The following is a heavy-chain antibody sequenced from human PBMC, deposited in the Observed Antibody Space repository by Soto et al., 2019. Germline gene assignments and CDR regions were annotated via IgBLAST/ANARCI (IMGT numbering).Heavy chain of an antibody. J-gene: IGHJ6*02. D-gene: IGHD2-15*01. CDR1: GFTVSSNY. CDR2: IYSDGST. CDR3: ASSAAVNSYYSYCMDV. V-gene: IGHV3-53*01. Sequence: PGGSLRLSCAASGFTVSSNYMSWVRQAPGKGLEWVSVIYSDGSTYYADSVKGRFTISRDNSKNTLYLQMSILRAEDTAVYYCASSAAVNSYYSYCMDVWGQGTTVTVSS.